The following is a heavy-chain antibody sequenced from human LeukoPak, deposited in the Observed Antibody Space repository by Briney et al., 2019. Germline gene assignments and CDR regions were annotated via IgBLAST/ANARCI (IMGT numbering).Heavy chain of an antibody. CDR1: GGSISGFY. CDR2: IDHSGDT. V-gene: IGHV4-34*01. J-gene: IGHJ1*01. Sequence: PSETLSLTCAVYGGSISGFYYTWIRQPPGKGLEWIGEIDHSGDTNYNPSLKSRAIVSVDTSKSQFSLKLTSVTAADAAVYYCARGSPFQEWGQGTRVTVSS. CDR3: ARGSPFQE.